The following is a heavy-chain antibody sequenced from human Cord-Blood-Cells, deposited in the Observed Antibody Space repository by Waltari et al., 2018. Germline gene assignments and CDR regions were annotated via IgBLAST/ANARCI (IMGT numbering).Heavy chain of an antibody. J-gene: IGHJ6*03. CDR3: ARGYGSGSYYPYYYYYYMDV. V-gene: IGHV1-69*09. D-gene: IGHD3-10*01. Sequence: QVQLVQSGAEVKKPGSSVKVSCKASGGTFSSYAISWVRQAPGQGLEWMGRTIPILGIPNYAQKFQGRGTITADKSTSTAYMELSSLRSEDTAVYYCARGYGSGSYYPYYYYYYMDVWGKGTTVTVSS. CDR2: TIPILGIP. CDR1: GGTFSSYA.